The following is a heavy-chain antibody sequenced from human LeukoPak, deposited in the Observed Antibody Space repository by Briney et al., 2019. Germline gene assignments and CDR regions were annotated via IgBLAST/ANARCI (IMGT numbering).Heavy chain of an antibody. CDR2: IIPIFGTA. J-gene: IGHJ3*02. CDR3: AREGGVTGTTTRGMIDI. V-gene: IGHV1-69*13. Sequence: SVKVSCKASGYTFTSYAMNWVRQAPGQGLEWMGGIIPIFGTANYAQKFQGRVTITADESTSTAYMELSSLRSEDTAVYYCAREGGVTGTTTRGMIDIWGQGTMVTVSS. D-gene: IGHD1-7*01. CDR1: GYTFTSYA.